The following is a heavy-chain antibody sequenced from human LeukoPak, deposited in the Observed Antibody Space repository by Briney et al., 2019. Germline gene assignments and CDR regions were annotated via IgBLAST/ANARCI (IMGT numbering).Heavy chain of an antibody. Sequence: SETLSLTCVVYGESFSGYSWSWIRQPPGKGLEWIGEINQRRNTNYNPSLKSRVTISIDTSKNQFSLKLSSVTAADTAVYYCAREGITGTTNWFDPWGQGTLVTVSS. D-gene: IGHD1-7*01. CDR2: INQRRNT. V-gene: IGHV4-34*01. J-gene: IGHJ5*02. CDR1: GESFSGYS. CDR3: AREGITGTTNWFDP.